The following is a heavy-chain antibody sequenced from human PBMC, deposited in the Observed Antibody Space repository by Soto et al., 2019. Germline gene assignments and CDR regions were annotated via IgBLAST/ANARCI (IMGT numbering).Heavy chain of an antibody. D-gene: IGHD3-22*01. CDR1: GGTFSSYA. J-gene: IGHJ5*02. CDR2: IISIFGTA. CDR3: ARPTRYYYDSSGQSAWFDP. Sequence: SVKVSCKASGGTFSSYAISWVRQAPEQGLEWMGGIISIFGTANYAQKFQGRVTITADESTSTAYMELSSLRSEDTAVYYCARPTRYYYDSSGQSAWFDPWGQGTLVTVSS. V-gene: IGHV1-69*13.